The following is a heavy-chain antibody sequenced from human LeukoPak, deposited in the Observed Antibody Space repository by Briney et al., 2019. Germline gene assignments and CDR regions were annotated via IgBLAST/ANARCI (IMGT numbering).Heavy chain of an antibody. Sequence: TGGSLRLSCAASGFTFSSYAMHWVRQAPGKGLEWVAVISYDGSNKYYADSVKGRFTISRDNSKNMLYLQMNSLRADDTAVYYCAREEMAVAGYFDYWGQGTLVAVSS. CDR1: GFTFSSYA. V-gene: IGHV3-30*14. D-gene: IGHD6-19*01. CDR3: AREEMAVAGYFDY. CDR2: ISYDGSNK. J-gene: IGHJ4*02.